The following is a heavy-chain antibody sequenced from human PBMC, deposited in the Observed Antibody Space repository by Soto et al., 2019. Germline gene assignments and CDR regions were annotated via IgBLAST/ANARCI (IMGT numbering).Heavy chain of an antibody. CDR1: GFTFNNYA. Sequence: EVHLLESGGDLVQPGGSLRLSCAASGFTFNNYAMSWVRQAPGKGLEWVSSIGTGGGGTHYAASVKGRFTISRDNSRTTLYLQMNTPRADDTAIYYCTKDCSGTTDQCIDVWGQGTTVTVSS. D-gene: IGHD6-19*01. CDR3: TKDCSGTTDQCIDV. V-gene: IGHV3-23*01. CDR2: IGTGGGGT. J-gene: IGHJ6*02.